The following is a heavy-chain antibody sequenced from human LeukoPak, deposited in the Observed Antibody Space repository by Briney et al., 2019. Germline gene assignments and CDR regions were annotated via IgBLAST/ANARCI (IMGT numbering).Heavy chain of an antibody. V-gene: IGHV3-30-3*01. CDR3: ARDHYSSGPYYFDY. CDR2: ISYDGSNK. J-gene: IGHJ4*02. D-gene: IGHD6-19*01. Sequence: PGGSLRLSCAASGFTFSSYAMHWVRQAPGKGLEWVAVISYDGSNKYYADSVKGRFTISRDNSKNTLYLQMNSLRAEDTAVYYCARDHYSSGPYYFDYWGQGTLVTVSS. CDR1: GFTFSSYA.